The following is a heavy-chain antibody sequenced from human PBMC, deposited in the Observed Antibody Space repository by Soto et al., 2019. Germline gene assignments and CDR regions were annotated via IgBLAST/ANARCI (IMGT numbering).Heavy chain of an antibody. CDR2: INHSGST. Sequence: QVQLQQWGAGLLKPSETLSLTCAVYGVSFSGYYWSWIRQPPGKGLEWIGEINHSGSTNYNPSLKSRVTISVDTSKNQFSLKLSSVTASDTALYYCARGQSSRGFPTLYYYYGMDVWCQGTTVTVSS. V-gene: IGHV4-34*01. D-gene: IGHD3-10*01. CDR1: GVSFSGYY. CDR3: ARGQSSRGFPTLYYYYGMDV. J-gene: IGHJ6*02.